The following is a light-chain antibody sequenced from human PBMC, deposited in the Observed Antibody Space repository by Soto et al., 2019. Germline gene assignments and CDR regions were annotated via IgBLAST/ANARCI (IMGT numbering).Light chain of an antibody. J-gene: IGKJ5*01. CDR3: QQRSSWPRIP. V-gene: IGKV3-15*01. CDR1: QSVSSN. Sequence: EKGMKKSQATESVQTRERATVSCRVCQSVSSNFACYQQKPGHAPRLLIYGASTRATGIPGRFSGSGSGTVFTLTIISLVPDDFAVYYCQQRSSWPRIPFGQGTRLAI. CDR2: GAS.